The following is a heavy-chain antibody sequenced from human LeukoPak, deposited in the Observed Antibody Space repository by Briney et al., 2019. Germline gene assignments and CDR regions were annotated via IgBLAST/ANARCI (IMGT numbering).Heavy chain of an antibody. CDR2: IKQDGSEK. J-gene: IGHJ4*02. D-gene: IGHD3-22*01. Sequence: PGGSLRLSCAASGFTFSSYWMSWVRQAPGKGLGWVANIKQDGSEKYYVDSVKGRFTISRDNAKNSLYLQMNSLRAEDTAVYCARHVVAVGFDYWGQGTLVTVSS. V-gene: IGHV3-7*01. CDR1: GFTFSSYW. CDR3: ARHVVAVGFDY.